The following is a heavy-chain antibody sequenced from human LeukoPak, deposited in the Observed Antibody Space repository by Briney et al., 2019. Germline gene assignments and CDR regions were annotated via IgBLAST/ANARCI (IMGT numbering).Heavy chain of an antibody. J-gene: IGHJ4*02. Sequence: SETLSLTCTVSGGSISRYYWSWIRQPPGKGLEWIGYTYYSGSTNYNPSLKSRVTISVDTSKDQFSLKQSSVTPADAAVFHCARGSYYFDYWGQGTVVTVSS. V-gene: IGHV4-59*01. CDR3: ARGSYYFDY. CDR1: GGSISRYY. CDR2: TYYSGST.